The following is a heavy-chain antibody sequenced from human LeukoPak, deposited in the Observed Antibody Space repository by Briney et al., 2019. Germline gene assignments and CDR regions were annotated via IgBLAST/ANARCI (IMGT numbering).Heavy chain of an antibody. V-gene: IGHV3-11*04. J-gene: IGHJ1*01. D-gene: IGHD3-22*01. CDR2: ISSSGSTI. CDR3: ASRSHYYDSSGYYGDFQH. CDR1: GFTFSDYY. Sequence: GGSLRLSCAASGFTFSDYYMSWIRQAPGKGLEWVSYISSSGSTIYYADPVKGRFTISRDNAKNSLYLQMNGLRAEDTAVYYCASRSHYYDSSGYYGDFQHWGQGTLVTVSS.